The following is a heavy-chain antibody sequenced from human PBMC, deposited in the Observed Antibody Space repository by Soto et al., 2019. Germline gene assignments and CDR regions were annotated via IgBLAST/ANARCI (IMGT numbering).Heavy chain of an antibody. D-gene: IGHD6-19*01. J-gene: IGHJ4*02. CDR2: ISGSGGST. CDR1: GFTFSSYA. Sequence: EVQLLESGGGLVQPGGSLRLSCAASGFTFSSYAMSWVRQAPGKGLEWVSVISGSGGSTYYADSVKDRFTISRDNSKNTLHLQMNGLRAEDTAAYYCAKDRQWLAFDYWGQGTLVTVSS. V-gene: IGHV3-23*01. CDR3: AKDRQWLAFDY.